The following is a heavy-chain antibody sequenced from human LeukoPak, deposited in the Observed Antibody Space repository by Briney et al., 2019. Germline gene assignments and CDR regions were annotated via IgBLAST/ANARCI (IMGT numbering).Heavy chain of an antibody. D-gene: IGHD3-3*01. V-gene: IGHV4-31*03. J-gene: IGHJ4*02. CDR1: GSSVSSDEYY. CDR3: ARVKVLRFLEWFLDF. CDR2: VYYSGSS. Sequence: PSRTLSLTCTVSGSSVSSDEYYWSWIRQNPGKGLEWIGYVYYSGSSYYIPSLESRVTMSVEVSKNQFSLELRSVTAADTAMYYCARVKVLRFLEWFLDFWGPAALVTVSS.